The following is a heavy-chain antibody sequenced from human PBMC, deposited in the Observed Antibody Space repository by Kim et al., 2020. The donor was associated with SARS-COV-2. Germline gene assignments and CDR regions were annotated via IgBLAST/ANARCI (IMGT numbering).Heavy chain of an antibody. J-gene: IGHJ3*02. CDR1: GGSVSSGTCY. V-gene: IGHV4-31*03. D-gene: IGHD1-26*01. Sequence: SETLSLTCTVSGGSVSSGTCYWNWIRQHPGKGLEWLGYIYYSGATYYNPSLKSRVTTSVDTSKNQFSLKLTSVTAADTAVYYCARESISGSYYRDAFDI. CDR3: ARESISGSYYRDAFDI. CDR2: IYYSGAT.